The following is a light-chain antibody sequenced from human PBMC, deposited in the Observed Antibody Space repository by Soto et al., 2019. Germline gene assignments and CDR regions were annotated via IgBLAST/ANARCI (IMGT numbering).Light chain of an antibody. J-gene: IGKJ5*01. CDR3: QRFDIYPLT. V-gene: IGKV1-13*02. CDR2: DVS. Sequence: AIQLTQSPSSLSASVGDRVTITCRASQGLASSAFAWYQQKPGKAPKLLIYDVSNLQSGVPSRFSGSGSGTDFTLTISSLQPEDFATYYCQRFDIYPLTLGQRTRLKIK. CDR1: QGLASSA.